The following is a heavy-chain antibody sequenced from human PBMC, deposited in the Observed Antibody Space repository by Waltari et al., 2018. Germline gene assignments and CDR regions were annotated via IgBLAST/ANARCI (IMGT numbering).Heavy chain of an antibody. CDR1: GYTFTSYG. D-gene: IGHD3-22*01. Sequence: QVQLVQSGAEVKKPGASVKVSCKAPGYTFTSYGISWMQQAPGQGLEWMGGIRAYNGNTNYEQTRQGSVTITPDTSTSTASIELRSLRSDETAVYYCARGFYYDDISGPGAFAIWGQGTMVTVSS. J-gene: IGHJ3*02. CDR2: IRAYNGNT. CDR3: ARGFYYDDISGPGAFAI. V-gene: IGHV1-18*01.